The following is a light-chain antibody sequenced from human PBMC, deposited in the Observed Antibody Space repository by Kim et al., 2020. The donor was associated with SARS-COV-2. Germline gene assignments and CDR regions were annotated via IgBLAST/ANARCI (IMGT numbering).Light chain of an antibody. J-gene: IGKJ4*01. CDR2: AAS. V-gene: IGKV1-39*01. Sequence: DIQMTQSPSSLAASVGDRVTIACRASQSIGTYLNWYQQKPGKAPKLLIYAASSLQSGVPSRFIGSGSGTDFTLTISSLQPEDFVTYYCQQRHTTPLLSFGGGTKVDIK. CDR3: QQRHTTPLLS. CDR1: QSIGTY.